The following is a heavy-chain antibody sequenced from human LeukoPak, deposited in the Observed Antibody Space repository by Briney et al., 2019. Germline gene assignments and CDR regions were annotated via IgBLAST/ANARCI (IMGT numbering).Heavy chain of an antibody. V-gene: IGHV3-30*03. Sequence: GGSLRLSCAASGFTFSSYGMHWVRQAPGKGLEWVAVISYDGSNKYYADSVKGRFTISRDNSKNTLYLQMNSLRAEDTAVYYCARETLIAEGYYYYGMDVWGQGTTVTVSS. J-gene: IGHJ6*02. D-gene: IGHD6-13*01. CDR3: ARETLIAEGYYYYGMDV. CDR2: ISYDGSNK. CDR1: GFTFSSYG.